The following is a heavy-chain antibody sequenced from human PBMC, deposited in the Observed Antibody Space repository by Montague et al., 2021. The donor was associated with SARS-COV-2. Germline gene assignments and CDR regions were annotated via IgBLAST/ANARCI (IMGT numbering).Heavy chain of an antibody. CDR2: LDWDDDK. J-gene: IGHJ4*02. V-gene: IGHV2-70*01. CDR3: ARVRTEQWLALSFDY. Sequence: PALVKPTQTLTLTCTFSGFSLRTSGMCVSWIRQPPGKALEWLALLDWDDDKYYSTSLETRLHISKDTSKNQVVLTMTNMDAVDTATYYCARVRTEQWLALSFDYWGQGTLVTVSS. CDR1: GFSLRTSGMC. D-gene: IGHD6-19*01.